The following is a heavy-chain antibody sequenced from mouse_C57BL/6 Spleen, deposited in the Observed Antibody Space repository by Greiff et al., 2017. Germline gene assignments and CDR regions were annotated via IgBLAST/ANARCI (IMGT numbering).Heavy chain of an antibody. V-gene: IGHV5-9*01. J-gene: IGHJ2*02. CDR2: ISGGGGNT. CDR3: ARLVTTYYFDY. CDR1: GFTFSSYT. Sequence: EVKLVESGGGLVKPGGSLKLSCAASGFTFSSYTMSWVRQTPEKRLEWVATISGGGGNTYYPDSVKGRFTISSDNAKNTLYLQMSSLRSEDTALYYCARLVTTYYFDYWGQGTSLTVSS. D-gene: IGHD2-3*01.